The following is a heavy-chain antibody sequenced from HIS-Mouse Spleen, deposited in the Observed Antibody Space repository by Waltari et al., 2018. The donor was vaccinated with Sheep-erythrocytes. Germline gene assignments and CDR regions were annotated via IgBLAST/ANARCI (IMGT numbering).Heavy chain of an antibody. CDR2: IYYSGST. D-gene: IGHD3-10*01. CDR1: GGSISSYY. V-gene: IGHV4-59*01. J-gene: IGHJ3*02. CDR3: ARVNYYGSGSYFAFDI. Sequence: QESGPGLVKPSETLSLTCTVSGGSISSYYWSWIRQPPGKGLEWIGYIYYSGSTNYNPSLKSRVTISVDTSKNQFSLKLSSVTAADTAVYYCARVNYYGSGSYFAFDIWGQGTMVTVSS.